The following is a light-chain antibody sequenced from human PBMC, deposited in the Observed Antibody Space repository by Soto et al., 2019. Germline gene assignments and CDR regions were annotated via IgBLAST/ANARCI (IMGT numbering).Light chain of an antibody. CDR3: SSYTSSLTRV. Sequence: QSALTQPASVSGSPGQSIPISCTGTNSDVGGYNYVSWYQQHPGKAPKLMIYEVSNRPSGVSNRFSGSKSGNTASLIISGLQAEDEAHYYCSSYTSSLTRVFGGGTKVTVL. J-gene: IGLJ2*01. V-gene: IGLV2-14*01. CDR2: EVS. CDR1: NSDVGGYNY.